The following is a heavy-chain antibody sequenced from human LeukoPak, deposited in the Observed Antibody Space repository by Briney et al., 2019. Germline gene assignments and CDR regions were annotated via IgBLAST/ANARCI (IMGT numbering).Heavy chain of an antibody. CDR3: ARGKYDSSPFLQH. Sequence: GGSLRFSCATSAFIFNNAWMSWVRQAPGKGLEWVGRIKSKTDGGTTDYAAPVKGRFTISRDDSKNTLYLQMNSLRAEDTAVYYCARGKYDSSPFLQHWGQGTLVTVSS. CDR2: IKSKTDGGTT. D-gene: IGHD3-22*01. V-gene: IGHV3-15*01. J-gene: IGHJ1*01. CDR1: AFIFNNAW.